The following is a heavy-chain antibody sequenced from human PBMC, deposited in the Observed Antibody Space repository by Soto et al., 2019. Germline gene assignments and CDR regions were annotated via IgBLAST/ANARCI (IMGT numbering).Heavy chain of an antibody. Sequence: GGSLRLSCAASGFTFSSYSMNWVRQAPGKGLEWVSSISSSSSYIYYADSVKGRFTISRDNAKISLYLQMNSLRAEDTAVYYCAGEVYYYDSSGPDAFDIWGQGTMVTVSS. CDR2: ISSSSSYI. J-gene: IGHJ3*02. CDR1: GFTFSSYS. D-gene: IGHD3-22*01. V-gene: IGHV3-21*01. CDR3: AGEVYYYDSSGPDAFDI.